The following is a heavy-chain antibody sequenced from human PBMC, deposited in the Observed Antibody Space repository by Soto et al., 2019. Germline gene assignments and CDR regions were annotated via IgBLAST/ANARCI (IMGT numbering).Heavy chain of an antibody. D-gene: IGHD2-2*01. J-gene: IGHJ6*03. CDR2: INHSGST. Sequence: SETLSLTFTVSGGSFSGYYWSWIRQPPGEGLEWIGEINHSGSTNYNPSLKSRVTISVDTSKNQFSLKLSSVTAADTAVYYCARGGRYCSSTSCYYYYYYMDVWGKGTTVTVSS. CDR3: ARGGRYCSSTSCYYYYYYMDV. CDR1: GGSFSGYY. V-gene: IGHV4-34*01.